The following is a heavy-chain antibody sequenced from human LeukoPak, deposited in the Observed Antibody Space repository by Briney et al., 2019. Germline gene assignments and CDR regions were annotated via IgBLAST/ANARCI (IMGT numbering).Heavy chain of an antibody. CDR3: ARRYCNGGSCYSDRGAFDI. CDR2: ISGSGGST. CDR1: GFTFSSYE. V-gene: IGHV3-23*01. J-gene: IGHJ3*02. Sequence: PGGSLRLSCAASGFTFSSYEMNWVRQAPGKGLEWVSGISGSGGSTYYADSVKGRFTISRDNSKNTLYLRMNSLRAEDTAVYYCARRYCNGGSCYSDRGAFDIWGQGTMVTVSS. D-gene: IGHD2-15*01.